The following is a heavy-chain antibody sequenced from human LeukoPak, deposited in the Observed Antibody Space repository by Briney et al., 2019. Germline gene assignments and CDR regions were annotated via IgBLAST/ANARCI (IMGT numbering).Heavy chain of an antibody. CDR3: ATLGETSGWYPDH. CDR2: VRSKGYNYAT. D-gene: IGHD6-19*01. CDR1: GFTVSGSA. Sequence: GGSLRLSCAASGFTVSGSAMHWVRQASGKGLEWLGRVRSKGYNYATAYGASVKDRFIISRDDSKSTAYLQMSSLKSEDTAVYYCATLGETSGWYPDHWGQGTLVTVSS. J-gene: IGHJ4*02. V-gene: IGHV3-73*01.